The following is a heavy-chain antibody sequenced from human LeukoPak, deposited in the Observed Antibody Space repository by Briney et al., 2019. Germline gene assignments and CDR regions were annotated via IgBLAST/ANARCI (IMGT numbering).Heavy chain of an antibody. CDR2: INTDGSST. Sequence: GGSLRLSCAASGFTFSSYWMHWVRQAPGKGLVWVSRINTDGSSTSYADSVKGRFTISRDNAKNTLYLQMNSLRAEDTVVYYCARDQYSSSFHFDYWGQGTLVTVSS. CDR3: ARDQYSSSFHFDY. CDR1: GFTFSSYW. J-gene: IGHJ4*02. V-gene: IGHV3-74*01. D-gene: IGHD6-6*01.